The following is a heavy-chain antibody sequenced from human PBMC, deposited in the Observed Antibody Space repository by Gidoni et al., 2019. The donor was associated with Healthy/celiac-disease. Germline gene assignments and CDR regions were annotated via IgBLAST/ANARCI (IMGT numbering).Heavy chain of an antibody. V-gene: IGHV3-49*04. CDR1: GFTFGAYA. Sequence: EVQLVESGGGLVQPGRSLRLSCTASGFTFGAYAMSWVRQAPGKGLEGVGFIRSKAYGGTTEYAASVKGRFTISRDDSKSIAYLQMNSLKTEDTAVYYCTRVARYGMDVWGQGTTVTVSS. CDR2: IRSKAYGGTT. J-gene: IGHJ6*02. CDR3: TRVARYGMDV.